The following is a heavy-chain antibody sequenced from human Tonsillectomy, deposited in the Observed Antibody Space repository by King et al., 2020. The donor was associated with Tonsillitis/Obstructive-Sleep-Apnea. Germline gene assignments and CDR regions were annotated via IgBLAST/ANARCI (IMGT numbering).Heavy chain of an antibody. J-gene: IGHJ4*02. CDR2: IWYDGSNK. D-gene: IGHD1-26*01. CDR3: ARDSQNVYSGSYYGRLGYFDY. CDR1: GFTFSSYG. V-gene: IGHV3-33*01. Sequence: VQLVESGGGVVQPGRSLRLSCAASGFTFSSYGMHWVRQAPGKGLEWVAVIWYDGSNKYYADSVKGRFTISRDNSKNTLYLQMNSLRAEDTAVYYCARDSQNVYSGSYYGRLGYFDYWGQGTLVTVSS.